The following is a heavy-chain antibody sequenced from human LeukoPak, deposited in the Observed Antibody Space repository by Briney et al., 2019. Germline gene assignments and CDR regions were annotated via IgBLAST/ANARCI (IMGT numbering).Heavy chain of an antibody. CDR3: AREDCSSTSCYSDAFDI. CDR2: IHTSGST. J-gene: IGHJ3*02. V-gene: IGHV4-61*02. Sequence: PSETLSLTCTVSGGSISSGSYYWSWIRQPAGKGLEWIGRIHTSGSTNYNPSLKSRVTISVDTSKNQFSLKLSSVTAADTAVYYCAREDCSSTSCYSDAFDIWGQGTMVTVSS. D-gene: IGHD2-2*01. CDR1: GGSISSGSYY.